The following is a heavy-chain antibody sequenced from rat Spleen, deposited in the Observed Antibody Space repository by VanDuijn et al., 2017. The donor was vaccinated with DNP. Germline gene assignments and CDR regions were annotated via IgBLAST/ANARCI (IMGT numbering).Heavy chain of an antibody. CDR3: ARRKNYGLSYYFDY. CDR2: ISPSGGST. CDR1: GFIFSHYV. D-gene: IGHD1-6*01. J-gene: IGHJ2*01. V-gene: IGHV5-25*01. Sequence: EVQLVESGGGLVQPGRSLKFSCAASGFIFSHYVMAWVRQAPTKGLEWVASISPSGGSTYYRESVKGRFTVSRDNAKSWLYLQMDSLRSEDTATYYCARRKNYGLSYYFDYWGQGVMVTVSS.